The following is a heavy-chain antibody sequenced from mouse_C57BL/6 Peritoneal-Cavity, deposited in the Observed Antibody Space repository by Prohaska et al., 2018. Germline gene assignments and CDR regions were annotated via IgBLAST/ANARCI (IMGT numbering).Heavy chain of an antibody. CDR2: INPDSSTI. CDR3: AREMGEYFDY. J-gene: IGHJ2*01. V-gene: IGHV4-1*01. CDR1: GIDFSRHW. Sequence: EVKLLQSGGGLVQPGGSLTLSCAASGIDFSRHWMSWVRRAPGKGLEWIGEINPDSSTINYAPSLKDKFINSRDNAKNTLYMQMSKVRDEDTVFEDGAREMGEYFDYCGQGSIRTVCS. D-gene: IGHD2-10*02.